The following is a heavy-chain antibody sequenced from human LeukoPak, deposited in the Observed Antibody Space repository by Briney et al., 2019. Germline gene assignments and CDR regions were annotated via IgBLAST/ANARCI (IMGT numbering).Heavy chain of an antibody. CDR2: IYYSGNT. D-gene: IGHD4/OR15-4a*01. J-gene: IGHJ5*02. CDR3: ARDRLSTGWFDP. Sequence: KPSETLSLTCTVSGGSISSYYWSWIRQPPGKGLEWIGYIYYSGNTNYNPSLKSRVTISVDTSKNQFSLKLSSVTAADTAVYYCARDRLSTGWFDPWGQGTLVTVSS. CDR1: GGSISSYY. V-gene: IGHV4-59*01.